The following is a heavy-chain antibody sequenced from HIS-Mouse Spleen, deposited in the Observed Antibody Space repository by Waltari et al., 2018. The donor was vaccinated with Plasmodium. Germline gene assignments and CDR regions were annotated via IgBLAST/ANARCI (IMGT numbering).Heavy chain of an antibody. CDR1: GFTVRSHY. V-gene: IGHV3-53*01. Sequence: EVQLVESGGGLIQPGGSLRRSCAASGFTVRSHYMRWVRQATGKGLELVSVIYSGGSKDYADSVKGRFTISRDNSKNTLYLQMNSLRAEDTAVYYCARVHYDFWSGPWGWFDPWGQGTLVTVSS. CDR3: ARVHYDFWSGPWGWFDP. D-gene: IGHD3-3*01. J-gene: IGHJ5*02. CDR2: IYSGGSK.